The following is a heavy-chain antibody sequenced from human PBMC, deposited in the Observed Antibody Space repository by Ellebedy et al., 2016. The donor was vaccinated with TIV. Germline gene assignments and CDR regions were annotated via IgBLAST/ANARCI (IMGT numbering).Heavy chain of an antibody. J-gene: IGHJ2*01. CDR2: ISSPTGHA. D-gene: IGHD6-19*01. V-gene: IGHV1-18*01. CDR3: AALQWLAPAWYFDL. Sequence: ASVKVSCKTSAYTFRYYSLVWVRQAPGQGLEWMGWISSPTGHANYAQKFQGRVTMTTDTSTTTAYMELRSLRSDDPAMYYCAALQWLAPAWYFDLWGRGTLVTVSS. CDR1: AYTFRYYS.